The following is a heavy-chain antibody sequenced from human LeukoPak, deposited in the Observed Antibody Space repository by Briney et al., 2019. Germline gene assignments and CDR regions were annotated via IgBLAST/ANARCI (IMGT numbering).Heavy chain of an antibody. CDR1: GGSISSYY. D-gene: IGHD4-17*01. J-gene: IGHJ6*03. CDR2: IYYRGST. CDR3: ARGSIVHDYGTGYYYYYMDV. V-gene: IGHV4-59*01. Sequence: PSETLSLTCTVSGGSISSYYWSWIRQPPGKGLEWIGYIYYRGSTNYNPSLKTRVTISVDTSKNQFSLKLSSVTAADTAVYYWARGSIVHDYGTGYYYYYMDVWGKGTTVTVSS.